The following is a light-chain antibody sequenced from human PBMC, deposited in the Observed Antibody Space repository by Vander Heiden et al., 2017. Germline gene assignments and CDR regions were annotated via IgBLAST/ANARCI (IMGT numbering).Light chain of an antibody. J-gene: IGKJ5*01. Sequence: DIQMTQSPSSLSASVGDRVTLTCRESQGIRNELGWYQQKPGKAPKRLIYGASRLQSVVPSRFIGSGTCTEFPLTSSSLQPEDFATYFCRNYNSFPITFGQGTRLENK. V-gene: IGKV1-17*01. CDR1: QGIRNE. CDR2: GAS. CDR3: RNYNSFPIT.